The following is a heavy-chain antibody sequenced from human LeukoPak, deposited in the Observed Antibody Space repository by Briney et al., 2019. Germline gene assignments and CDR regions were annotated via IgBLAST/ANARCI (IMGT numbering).Heavy chain of an antibody. CDR1: GFTFSSYG. V-gene: IGHV3-30*18. CDR3: AKGKDSVAGATNDY. J-gene: IGHJ4*02. CDR2: ISYDGSNK. D-gene: IGHD6-19*01. Sequence: GGSLRLSCAVSGFTFSSYGMHWVRQAPGKGLEWVAVISYDGSNKYYADSVKGRFTISRDNSKNTLYLQMNSLRAEDTAVYYCAKGKDSVAGATNDYWGQGTLVTVSS.